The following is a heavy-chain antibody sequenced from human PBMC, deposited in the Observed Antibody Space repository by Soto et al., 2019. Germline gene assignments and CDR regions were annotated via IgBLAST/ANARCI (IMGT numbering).Heavy chain of an antibody. Sequence: XXTLSLTCSVSRGSIISHSHYWGWIRQPPGKGLEXIGSVXFSGRNYYKTSXESRVIMSXEMSQNQFYLRLNYVTDDDTAVYYCARTGKTHYLGQGTLVTVYS. J-gene: IGHJ4*02. CDR1: RGSIISHSHY. CDR2: VXFSGRN. D-gene: IGHD1-1*01. V-gene: IGHV4-39*07. CDR3: ARTGKTHY.